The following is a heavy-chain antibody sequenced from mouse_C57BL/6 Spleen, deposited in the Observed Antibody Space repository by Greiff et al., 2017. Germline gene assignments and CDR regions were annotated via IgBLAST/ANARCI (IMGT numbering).Heavy chain of an antibody. D-gene: IGHD1-1*01. CDR3: ARPYYYGSEDYFDD. Sequence: DVKLVESGGGLVKPGGSLKLSCAASGFTFSDYGMHWVRQAPEKGLEWVAYISSGRSTIYYADTVKGRFTISRDNAKNTLFLQMTSLRSEDTAMYYCARPYYYGSEDYFDDWGQGTTLTDSS. CDR1: GFTFSDYG. J-gene: IGHJ2*01. CDR2: ISSGRSTI. V-gene: IGHV5-17*01.